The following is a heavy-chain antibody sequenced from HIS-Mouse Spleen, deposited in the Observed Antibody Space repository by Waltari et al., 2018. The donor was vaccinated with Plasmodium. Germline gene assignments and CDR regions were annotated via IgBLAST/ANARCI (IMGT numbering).Heavy chain of an antibody. D-gene: IGHD6-6*01. CDR2: IYWDDDK. Sequence: QITLKESGPTLVKPTQTLTLTCTFSGFSLSTSRRGVGWSRQPPGKAREWLALIYWDDDKRYSPSLKSRLTITKDTCKNKVVITMTNMEPVETATYYWAQANIAARRAFEIWGQGTMVTVSS. V-gene: IGHV2-5*02. J-gene: IGHJ3*02. CDR3: AQANIAARRAFEI. CDR1: GFSLSTSRRG.